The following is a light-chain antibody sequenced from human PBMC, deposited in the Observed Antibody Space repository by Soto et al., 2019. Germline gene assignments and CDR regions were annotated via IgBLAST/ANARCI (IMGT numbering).Light chain of an antibody. Sequence: EIVLTQSPATLSLSPGERATLSCRASQSIHTSLAWYQQKPGQPPRLVVYDSTLRANGVPDRFGGSRSGPEFTLTISSLQSEDFAVYYCQQYNNWPTFGQGTKVDIK. CDR1: QSIHTS. CDR3: QQYNNWPT. J-gene: IGKJ1*01. V-gene: IGKV3D-15*01. CDR2: DST.